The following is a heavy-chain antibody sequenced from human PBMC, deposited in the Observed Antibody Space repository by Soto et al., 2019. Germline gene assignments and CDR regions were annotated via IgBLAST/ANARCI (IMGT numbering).Heavy chain of an antibody. V-gene: IGHV1-3*01. CDR1: GYTFTSYA. D-gene: IGHD3-22*01. Sequence: ASVKVSCKASGYTFTSYAMHWVRQAPGQRLEWMGWINAGNGNTKYSQKFQGRVTITRDTSASTAYMELSSLRSEDTAVYYCARKGTTYDSSGHIFDYWGQGTLVTVSS. J-gene: IGHJ4*02. CDR3: ARKGTTYDSSGHIFDY. CDR2: INAGNGNT.